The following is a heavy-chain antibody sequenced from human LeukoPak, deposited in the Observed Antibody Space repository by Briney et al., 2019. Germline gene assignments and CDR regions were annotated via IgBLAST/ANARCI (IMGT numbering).Heavy chain of an antibody. J-gene: IGHJ6*02. CDR1: GGSISSYY. CDR3: ARVMVATASAYYYYGMDV. D-gene: IGHD5-12*01. V-gene: IGHV4-59*08. CDR2: IYYSGST. Sequence: PSETLSLTCTVSGGSISSYYWSWIRQPPGKGLEWIGYIYYSGSTNYNPSLKSRVTISVDTSKNQFSLKLSSVTAADTAVHYCARVMVATASAYYYYGMDVWGQGTTVTVSS.